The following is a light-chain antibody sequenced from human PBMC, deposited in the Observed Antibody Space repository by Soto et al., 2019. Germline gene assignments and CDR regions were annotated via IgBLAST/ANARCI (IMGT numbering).Light chain of an antibody. CDR3: AAWDDSLNGVV. CDR1: TSNIGSQT. J-gene: IGLJ2*01. V-gene: IGLV1-44*01. CDR2: SDD. Sequence: QSVLTQPPSASGTPGQRVTISCSGDTSNIGSQTVNWYQQFPGTAPRLLVYSDDQWPSGVPDRFSGSKSGTSASLAISGLQSEDEADYYCAAWDDSLNGVVFGGGTKVTVL.